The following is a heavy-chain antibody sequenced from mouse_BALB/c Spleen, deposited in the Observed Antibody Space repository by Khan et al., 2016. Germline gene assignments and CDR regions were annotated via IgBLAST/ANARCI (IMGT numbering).Heavy chain of an antibody. Sequence: QIQLVQSGPELKKPGETVKISCKASGYTFTNYGMIWVKQAPGKGLKWMGWINTYTGEPTYADTFKGRFAFSLETSASHAYLQINNLKNEDTATYFCAKDFPYRYFAYWGQGTLVTVSA. CDR3: AKDFPYRYFAY. CDR2: INTYTGEP. J-gene: IGHJ3*01. V-gene: IGHV9-3-1*01. D-gene: IGHD2-14*01. CDR1: GYTFTNYG.